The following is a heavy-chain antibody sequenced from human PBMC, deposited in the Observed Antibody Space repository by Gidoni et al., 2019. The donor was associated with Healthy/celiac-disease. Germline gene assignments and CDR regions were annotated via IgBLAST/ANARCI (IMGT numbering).Heavy chain of an antibody. CDR2: IYYSGST. J-gene: IGHJ6*02. V-gene: IGHV4-61*01. D-gene: IGHD2-2*01. CDR1: GGSVSSGSYY. CDR3: ARARIVVVPAATVASAYYYYYGMDV. Sequence: QVQLQESGPGLVKPSETLSLTCTVSGGSVSSGSYYWSWIRQPPGKGLEWIGYIYYSGSTNYNPSLKSRVTISVDTSKNQFSLKLSSVTAADTAVYYCARARIVVVPAATVASAYYYYYGMDVWGQGTTVTVSS.